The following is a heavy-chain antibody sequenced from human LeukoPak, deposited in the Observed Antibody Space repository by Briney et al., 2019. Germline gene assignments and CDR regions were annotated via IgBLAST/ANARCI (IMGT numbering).Heavy chain of an antibody. Sequence: PSETLSLTCTVSGGSISSSSYYWGWIRQPPGKGLEWIGSIYYSGSTYYNPSLKSRVTISVDTSKNQFSLKLSSVTAADTAVYYCARQGSWADDAFDIWGQGTMVTVSS. D-gene: IGHD6-6*01. V-gene: IGHV4-39*01. CDR2: IYYSGST. CDR1: GGSISSSSYY. CDR3: ARQGSWADDAFDI. J-gene: IGHJ3*02.